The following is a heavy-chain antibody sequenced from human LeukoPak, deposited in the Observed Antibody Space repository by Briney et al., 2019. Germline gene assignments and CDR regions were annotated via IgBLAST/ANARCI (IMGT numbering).Heavy chain of an antibody. Sequence: SETLSLTCTVSGHSISSAYYWGWIRQPPGKGLEWIGSICHSGSTYYSPSLKSRVTISVDTSKNQFSVNLNSVTAADTAVYYCARGTTGYNWFDPWGQGTLVTVSS. CDR1: GHSISSAYY. CDR3: ARGTTGYNWFDP. V-gene: IGHV4-38-2*02. J-gene: IGHJ5*02. D-gene: IGHD4-11*01. CDR2: ICHSGST.